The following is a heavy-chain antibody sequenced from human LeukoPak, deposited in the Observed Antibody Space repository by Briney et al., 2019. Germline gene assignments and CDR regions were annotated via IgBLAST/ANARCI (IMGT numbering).Heavy chain of an antibody. Sequence: ASVKVSCKASGYTFTGYYMHWVRQAPGPGLEWMGWINPNSGGTNYAQKFQGRVTMTRDTSISTAYMELSRLRSDDTAVYYCARDLGMTTVTYNWFDPWGEGTLVTVSS. CDR1: GYTFTGYY. CDR3: ARDLGMTTVTYNWFDP. CDR2: INPNSGGT. J-gene: IGHJ5*02. V-gene: IGHV1-2*02. D-gene: IGHD4-17*01.